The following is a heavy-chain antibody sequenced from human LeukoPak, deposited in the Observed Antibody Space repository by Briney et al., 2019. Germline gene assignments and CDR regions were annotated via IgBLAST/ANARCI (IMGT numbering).Heavy chain of an antibody. Sequence: SETLSLTCTVSGGSISSSSYYWGWIRQPPGKGLEWIGRIYTSGSTNYNPSLKSRVTMSVDTSKNQFSLKLSSVTAADTAVYYCARDLWDAFDIWGQGTMVTVSS. CDR2: IYTSGST. V-gene: IGHV4-39*07. CDR3: ARDLWDAFDI. J-gene: IGHJ3*02. D-gene: IGHD3-16*01. CDR1: GGSISSSSYY.